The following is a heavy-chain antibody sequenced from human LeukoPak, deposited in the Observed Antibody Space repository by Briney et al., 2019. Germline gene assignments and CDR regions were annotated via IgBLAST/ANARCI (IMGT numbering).Heavy chain of an antibody. CDR3: ARLTQGWVCSSTGCSSDV. CDR1: GYSISSGYY. CDR2: IYHSGST. D-gene: IGHD2-2*01. Sequence: SETLSLTCTVSGYSISSGYYWGWILQPPGKGLEWIVSIYHSGSTYYNPSLKSRVTISVDTSKNQFSLKLSSVTAADTAVYYCARLTQGWVCSSTGCSSDVWGQGTTVTVSS. V-gene: IGHV4-38-2*02. J-gene: IGHJ6*02.